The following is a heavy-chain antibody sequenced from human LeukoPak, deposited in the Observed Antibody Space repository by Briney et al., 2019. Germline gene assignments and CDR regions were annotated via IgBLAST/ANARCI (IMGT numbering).Heavy chain of an antibody. CDR2: INHSGST. D-gene: IGHD1-26*01. Sequence: SETLSLTCAVYGGSFSGYYWSWIRQPPGKGLEWIGEINHSGSTNYNPSLKSRVTISVDTSKNQFSLKLSPVTAADTAVYYCASATSGTDAFDIWGQGTMVTVSS. CDR1: GGSFSGYY. J-gene: IGHJ3*02. V-gene: IGHV4-34*01. CDR3: ASATSGTDAFDI.